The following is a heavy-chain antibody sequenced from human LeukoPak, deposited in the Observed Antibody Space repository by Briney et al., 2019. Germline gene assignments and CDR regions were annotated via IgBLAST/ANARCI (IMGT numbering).Heavy chain of an antibody. J-gene: IGHJ6*02. CDR2: TGVSGT. D-gene: IGHD3-10*01. CDR3: ARCYTYGTTWFGGLDV. V-gene: IGHV3-23*01. CDR1: GFTFSSNA. Sequence: GGSLRLSCAASGFTFSSNAMTWVRQVLGKGLEWVSTTGVSGTYYADSVKGRFTISRDNSKNTLYLQMNSLRAEDTAVYYCARCYTYGTTWFGGLDVWGQGTTVTVSS.